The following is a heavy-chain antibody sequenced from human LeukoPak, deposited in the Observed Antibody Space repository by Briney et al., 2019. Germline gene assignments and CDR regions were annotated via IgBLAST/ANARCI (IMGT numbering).Heavy chain of an antibody. Sequence: GGSLRLSCAASGFTFSSYSMNWVRQAPGKGLEWVSSISSSSSYIYYADSVKGRFTISGDNAKNSLYLQMNSLRAEDTAVYYCAGDRNDFWSGYPYYYYYGMDVWGQGTTVTVSS. CDR2: ISSSSSYI. CDR1: GFTFSSYS. J-gene: IGHJ6*02. CDR3: AGDRNDFWSGYPYYYYYGMDV. V-gene: IGHV3-21*01. D-gene: IGHD3-3*01.